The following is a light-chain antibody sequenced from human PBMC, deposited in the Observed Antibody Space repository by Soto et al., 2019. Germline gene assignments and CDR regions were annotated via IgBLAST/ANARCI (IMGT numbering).Light chain of an antibody. V-gene: IGLV2-8*01. CDR2: EVT. Sequence: QSALTQPPSASGSPGQSVTISCTGTSGVSWYQQHPGKAPKLLIYEVTNRPSGVPDRFSGSKSVNTASLTGSGLQAEDEADYYCSSYSGSNIFLVFGGGTKLTVL. CDR3: SSYSGSNIFLV. J-gene: IGLJ2*01. CDR1: SG.